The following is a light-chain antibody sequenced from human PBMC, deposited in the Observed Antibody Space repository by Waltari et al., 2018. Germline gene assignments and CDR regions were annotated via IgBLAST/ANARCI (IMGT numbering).Light chain of an antibody. CDR3: QKYGSLPAT. V-gene: IGKV3-20*01. Sequence: EMVLTQSPGTLSLSPGERATLSCRASQSVSRYLVWYQQKPGQAPRLLIYDASTRATGIPDRFSGSGSGTDFSLTISRLEPEDFAVYYCQKYGSLPATFGQGTKVEIK. J-gene: IGKJ1*01. CDR2: DAS. CDR1: QSVSRY.